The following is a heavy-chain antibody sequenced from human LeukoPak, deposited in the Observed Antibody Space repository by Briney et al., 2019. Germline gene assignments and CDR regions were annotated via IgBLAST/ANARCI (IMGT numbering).Heavy chain of an antibody. J-gene: IGHJ4*02. CDR2: SGPKSGAT. CDR3: ARANSYDDNGYSPELRY. D-gene: IGHD3-22*01. CDR1: GYTFTSYY. Sequence: GASVQVSCKASGYTFTSYYIHWLRKAPGQGFEWMGCSGPKSGATKYEHFQGRVTMTRDTSISTAYMELNRLTSDDTAVYYCARANSYDDNGYSPELRYWGQGTLVTVSS. V-gene: IGHV1-2*02.